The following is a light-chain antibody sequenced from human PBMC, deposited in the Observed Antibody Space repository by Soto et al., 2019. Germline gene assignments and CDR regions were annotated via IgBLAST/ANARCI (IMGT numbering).Light chain of an antibody. CDR2: GAS. Sequence: EIVLTHPPGTLSFSPGERATLSCRASQSVSSSYLTWYQQKPGQAPRLLIYGASSRATGIPDRFSGSGSGTDFTLAISRLEPEDFAVDYRQQYGGSPPITFGQGTRLEIK. CDR1: QSVSSSY. J-gene: IGKJ5*01. CDR3: QQYGGSPPIT. V-gene: IGKV3-20*01.